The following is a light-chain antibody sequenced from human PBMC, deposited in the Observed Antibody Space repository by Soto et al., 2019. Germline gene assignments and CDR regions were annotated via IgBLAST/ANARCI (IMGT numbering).Light chain of an antibody. CDR1: SSDVGTYIL. J-gene: IGLJ1*01. CDR3: CAYAGSHNYV. Sequence: HSALTKPASVTGLPGQSITISCTRTSSDVGTYILVSWYQQHPGNAPQLMIYEVNKRPSGVSDRFSGSKSGNTASLTISGLQAEDEADYYCCAYAGSHNYVFGNGTKVTVL. CDR2: EVN. V-gene: IGLV2-23*02.